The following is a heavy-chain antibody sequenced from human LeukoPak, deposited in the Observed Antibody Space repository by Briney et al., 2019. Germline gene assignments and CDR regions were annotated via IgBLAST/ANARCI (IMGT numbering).Heavy chain of an antibody. V-gene: IGHV4-39*01. CDR1: GGSISSSSYY. Sequence: KPSETLPLTCTVSGGSISSSSYYWGWIRQPPGKGLEWIGSIYYSGSTYYNPSLKSRVTISVDTSKNQFSLKLSSVTAADTAVYYCAGYYDFLYYFDYWGQGTLVTVSS. CDR2: IYYSGST. CDR3: AGYYDFLYYFDY. J-gene: IGHJ4*02. D-gene: IGHD3-3*01.